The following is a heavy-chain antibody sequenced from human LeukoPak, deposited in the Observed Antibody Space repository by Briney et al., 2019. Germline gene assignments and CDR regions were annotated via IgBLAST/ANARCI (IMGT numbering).Heavy chain of an antibody. CDR1: EFTFSTYL. Sequence: GGSLRLSCAASEFTFSTYLMTWVRQAPGKGLEWVANTKQDGSEKYYADSVRGRFTISRDNGKKSLYLQMNSLRVEDTAVYYCAGERPSSSWYDFWGQGTLVTVSS. J-gene: IGHJ5*01. D-gene: IGHD6-13*01. V-gene: IGHV3-7*01. CDR3: AGERPSSSWYDF. CDR2: TKQDGSEK.